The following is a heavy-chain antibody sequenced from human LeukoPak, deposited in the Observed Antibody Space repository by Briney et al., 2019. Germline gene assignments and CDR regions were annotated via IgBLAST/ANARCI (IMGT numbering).Heavy chain of an antibody. V-gene: IGHV3-48*04. J-gene: IGHJ3*02. CDR3: ASRTIITANDAFDI. D-gene: IGHD1-20*01. CDR2: ISSSSSTI. Sequence: GGSLRLSCAASGFTFSSYSMNWVRQAPGKGLGWVAYISSSSSTIYYADSVKGRFTISRDNAKHSLYPQMNNLRADDTAVYYCASRTIITANDAFDIWGQGTMVTVSS. CDR1: GFTFSSYS.